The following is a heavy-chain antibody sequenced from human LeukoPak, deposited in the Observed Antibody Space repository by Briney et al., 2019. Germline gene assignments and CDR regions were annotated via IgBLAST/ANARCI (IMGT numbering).Heavy chain of an antibody. CDR3: STEDKYCTTSTCGDS. Sequence: ASVKVACRTSGYTFSDYYIHWVRQAPGQGLEWMGYIIPNSGGTTYARRFQGRVTLTRDTSISAAYLDLSGLRSDDTAIYYCSTEDKYCTTSTCGDSWGQGTLVTVSS. CDR2: IIPNSGGT. D-gene: IGHD2/OR15-2a*01. J-gene: IGHJ4*02. CDR1: GYTFSDYY. V-gene: IGHV1-2*02.